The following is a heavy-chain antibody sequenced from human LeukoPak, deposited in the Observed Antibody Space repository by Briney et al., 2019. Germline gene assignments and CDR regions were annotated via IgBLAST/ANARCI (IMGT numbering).Heavy chain of an antibody. CDR1: GFTFSSYG. CDR2: ISSNGGST. Sequence: GGSLRLSCAASGFTFSSYGMHWVRQAPGKGLEYVSGISSNGGSTYYADSVKGRFTISRDNSKNTLYLQMSSLRAEDTAVYYCVKELGWAFDIWGQGTMVTVSS. J-gene: IGHJ3*02. CDR3: VKELGWAFDI. D-gene: IGHD7-27*01. V-gene: IGHV3-64D*06.